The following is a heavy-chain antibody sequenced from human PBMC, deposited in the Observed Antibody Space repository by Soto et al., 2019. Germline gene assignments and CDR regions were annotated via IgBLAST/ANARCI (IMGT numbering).Heavy chain of an antibody. CDR3: AHINVYDPYFVY. Sequence: QITLKESGPTLVKPTQTVTLTYTFSGFSLSTAVGVGWIRQPPGRALEWLVVIYRDDDKRYSPSLKSRLTITKDTSKNQVVLTMTNMDPVDTATYYCAHINVYDPYFVYWGRGTLVTVSS. D-gene: IGHD5-12*01. J-gene: IGHJ4*02. V-gene: IGHV2-5*02. CDR2: IYRDDDK. CDR1: GFSLSTAVG.